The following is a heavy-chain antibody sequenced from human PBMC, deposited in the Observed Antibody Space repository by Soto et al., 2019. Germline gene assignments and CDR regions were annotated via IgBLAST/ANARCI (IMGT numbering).Heavy chain of an antibody. CDR2: ISYDGSNE. CDR3: AKDTYYRDSSGYYVFDY. J-gene: IGHJ4*02. CDR1: GFTFSNYG. V-gene: IGHV3-30*18. Sequence: QVHLVESGGGVVQPGRSLRLSCEASGFTFSNYGTHWVRQAPGEGLEWVAHISYDGSNEHYTDSVKGRFTISRDNSKNMVFLHMNSLRPEDRAVYHCAKDTYYRDSSGYYVFDYWGQGTLVTVSS. D-gene: IGHD3-22*01.